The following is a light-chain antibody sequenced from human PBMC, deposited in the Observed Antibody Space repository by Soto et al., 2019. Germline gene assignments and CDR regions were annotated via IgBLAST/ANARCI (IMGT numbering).Light chain of an antibody. CDR3: LQYHNLWE. J-gene: IGKJ1*01. Sequence: EIVLAQSPATLSLSPGARATLSCMTSESVSDSQLAWYQQRPGQAPRLLIYRASTRATGVPARFSGSGSGTEFTLTISSLQSDDFAVYSCLQYHNLWEFGQGTKGDIK. CDR2: RAS. CDR1: ESVSDSQ. V-gene: IGKV3-15*01.